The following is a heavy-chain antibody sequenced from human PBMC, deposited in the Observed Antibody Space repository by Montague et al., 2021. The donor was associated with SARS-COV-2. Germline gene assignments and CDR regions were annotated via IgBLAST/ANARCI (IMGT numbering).Heavy chain of an antibody. J-gene: IGHJ6*02. D-gene: IGHD3-9*01. V-gene: IGHV4-31*03. CDR2: IYYSGST. Sequence: TLSLTCTVSGGSISSGGYYWSWIRQHPGKGLEWIGYIYYSGSTYYNPSLKSRVTISVDTSKNQFSLKLSSVTAADTAVYYCARDRGYFDWLFHSDYYCYGMDVGGQGTTVTVSS. CDR1: GGSISSGGYY. CDR3: ARDRGYFDWLFHSDYYCYGMDV.